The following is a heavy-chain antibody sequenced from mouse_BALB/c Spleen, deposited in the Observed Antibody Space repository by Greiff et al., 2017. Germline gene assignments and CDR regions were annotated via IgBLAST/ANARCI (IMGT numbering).Heavy chain of an antibody. CDR1: GFNFKDTY. Sequence: VQLKESGAELVKPGASVKLSCTASGFNFKDTYMHWVKQRPEQGLEWIGRIDPANGNTKYDPKFQGKATITADTSSNTAYLQLSSLTSEDTAVYYCTFEGYYAMDYWGQGTSVTVSS. CDR2: IDPANGNT. J-gene: IGHJ4*01. CDR3: TFEGYYAMDY. V-gene: IGHV14-3*02.